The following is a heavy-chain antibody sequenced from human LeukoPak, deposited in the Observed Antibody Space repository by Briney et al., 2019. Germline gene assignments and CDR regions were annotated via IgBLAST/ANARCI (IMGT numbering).Heavy chain of an antibody. D-gene: IGHD3-22*01. V-gene: IGHV3-11*01. CDR1: GFTFSDYY. J-gene: IGHJ4*02. Sequence: GGSLRLSCAASGFTFSDYYMSWIRQAPGKGLEWVSYISSSDNTIYYTDSVKGRFTISRDNGKNSLYLQMNSLRADDTAVYYCARDYDSSGYYYPLDYWGQGTLVTVSS. CDR2: ISSSDNTI. CDR3: ARDYDSSGYYYPLDY.